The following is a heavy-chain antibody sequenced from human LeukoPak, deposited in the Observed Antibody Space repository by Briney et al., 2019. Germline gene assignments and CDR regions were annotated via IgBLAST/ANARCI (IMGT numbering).Heavy chain of an antibody. Sequence: PSETLSLTCTVSGGSISSYYWSWIRQLPGKGLEWIGYIYYSGSTNYNPSLKSRVTISVDTSKNQFSLKLSSVTAADTAVYYCARDQMYYDILTGYRGGWFDPWGQGTLVTVSS. CDR1: GGSISSYY. CDR3: ARDQMYYDILTGYRGGWFDP. D-gene: IGHD3-9*01. J-gene: IGHJ5*02. CDR2: IYYSGST. V-gene: IGHV4-59*01.